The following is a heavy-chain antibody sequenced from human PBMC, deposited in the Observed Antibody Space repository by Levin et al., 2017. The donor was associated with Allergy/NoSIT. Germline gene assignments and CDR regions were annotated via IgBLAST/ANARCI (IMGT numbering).Heavy chain of an antibody. CDR3: ARVAGYSYGYYFDY. CDR2: IYLSGST. D-gene: IGHD5-18*01. CDR1: GGSISSGGYS. J-gene: IGHJ4*02. Sequence: SETLSLTCAVSGGSISSGGYSWSWIRQPPGKGLEWIGNIYLSGSTYYNPSLKSRVTISVDRSKNQFSLNLSSVTAADTAVYYYARVAGYSYGYYFDYWGQGTLVTVSS. V-gene: IGHV4-30-2*01.